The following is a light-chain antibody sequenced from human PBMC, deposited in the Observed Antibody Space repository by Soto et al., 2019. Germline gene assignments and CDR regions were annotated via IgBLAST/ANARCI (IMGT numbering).Light chain of an antibody. Sequence: QSALAQPASASGSPGQSITISCTGTSSDIGGYNYVSWYQQHPGKAPKVMIYEVTYRPSGVSSRFSGSKSGNMASLTISGLQAEDEADYYCSSYTKSSTRVFGTGTKVTVL. CDR1: SSDIGGYNY. CDR3: SSYTKSSTRV. J-gene: IGLJ1*01. CDR2: EVT. V-gene: IGLV2-14*01.